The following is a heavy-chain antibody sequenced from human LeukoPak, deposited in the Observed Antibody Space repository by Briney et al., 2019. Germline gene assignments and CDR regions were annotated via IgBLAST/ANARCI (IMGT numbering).Heavy chain of an antibody. CDR1: GFTFSSYA. V-gene: IGHV3-13*01. J-gene: IGHJ2*01. CDR3: ARVRKYSGYYSWYFDL. D-gene: IGHD5-12*01. Sequence: GGSLRLSCAASGFTFSSYAMTWVRQAPGKGLEWVSAIGTAGDTYYPGSVKGRSTISRENAKNSLYLQMNSLRAGDTAVYYCARVRKYSGYYSWYFDLWGRGTLATVSS. CDR2: IGTAGDT.